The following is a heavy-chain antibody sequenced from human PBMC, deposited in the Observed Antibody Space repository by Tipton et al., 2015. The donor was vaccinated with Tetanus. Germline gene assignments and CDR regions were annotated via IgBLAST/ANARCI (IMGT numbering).Heavy chain of an antibody. Sequence: TLSLTCAVYGGSFSGYYWSWIRQPPGKGLEWIGEINHSGSTNYNPSLKSRVTISVDTSKNQFSLKLSSVTAADTAVYYCARGNWGKGLGYWGQGTLVTVSS. J-gene: IGHJ4*02. CDR3: ARGNWGKGLGY. CDR1: GGSFSGYY. D-gene: IGHD7-27*01. V-gene: IGHV4-34*01. CDR2: INHSGST.